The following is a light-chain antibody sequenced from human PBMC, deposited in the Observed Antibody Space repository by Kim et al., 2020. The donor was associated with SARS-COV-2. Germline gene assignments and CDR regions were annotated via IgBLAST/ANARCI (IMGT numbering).Light chain of an antibody. CDR3: QAGRV. J-gene: IGLJ1*01. V-gene: IGLV3-1*01. CDR2: QDN. Sequence: PPSVSVSPGPTAGITGSRDKLGYKYACWYQQTPGLSPVLVIYQDNKRPSWIPKRFSGSYSGTTATLTISGTQAMDEADYYCQAGRVFGTGTKVTVL. CDR1: KLGYKY.